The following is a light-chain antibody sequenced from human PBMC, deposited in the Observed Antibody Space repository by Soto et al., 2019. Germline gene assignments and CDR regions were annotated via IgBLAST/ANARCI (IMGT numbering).Light chain of an antibody. CDR1: QSVSSN. J-gene: IGKJ4*01. V-gene: IGKV3D-15*01. Sequence: EIVMTQSPATLSVSPGERATLSCRASQSVSSNLAWYQQKPGQAPRLLIYGASTRATGIPDRFWGGGSGTDFTLNIERLEPEDFAVYYCQQYGGVPLTFGGGTKIEI. CDR2: GAS. CDR3: QQYGGVPLT.